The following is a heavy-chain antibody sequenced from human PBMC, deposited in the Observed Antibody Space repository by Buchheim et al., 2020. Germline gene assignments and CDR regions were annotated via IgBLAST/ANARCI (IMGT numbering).Heavy chain of an antibody. CDR3: ARALVGAAIEAWREYSLDY. Sequence: EVQLVESGGGLVQPGGSLRLSCAASGFTFTSYWMSWVRQAPGKGLEWVANIKQDGSEKYYVDSVKGRFTISRDNAKNSLYLQMNSLRAEDAAVYYCARALVGAAIEAWREYSLDYWGQGTL. D-gene: IGHD2-15*01. CDR1: GFTFTSYW. CDR2: IKQDGSEK. J-gene: IGHJ4*02. V-gene: IGHV3-7*01.